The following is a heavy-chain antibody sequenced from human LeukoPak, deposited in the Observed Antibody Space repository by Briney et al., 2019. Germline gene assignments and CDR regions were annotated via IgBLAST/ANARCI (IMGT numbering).Heavy chain of an antibody. V-gene: IGHV3-74*01. J-gene: IGHJ4*02. CDR3: ARERTPPRIAAARRAYYFDY. CDR2: SNEDGSTT. D-gene: IGHD6-13*01. Sequence: GGSLRLSCAASGFTFSSNWMHWVRQAPGKGLVWVSRSNEDGSTTNYADSVKGRFTISRDNAKNTLYLQMNSLTAADTAVYYCARERTPPRIAAARRAYYFDYWGQGTLVTVSS. CDR1: GFTFSSNW.